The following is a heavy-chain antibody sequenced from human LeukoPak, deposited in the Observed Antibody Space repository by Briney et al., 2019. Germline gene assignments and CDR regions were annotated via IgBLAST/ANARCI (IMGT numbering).Heavy chain of an antibody. V-gene: IGHV1/OR15-1*02. CDR2: INPNSGGT. Sequence: ASVKVSCKASGYIFTDYYMHWVRQAPGQELGWMGRINPNSGGTNYAQKFQGRVTMTRDTSISTACTELSSLRSEDTAVYYCARAGEVYNSGSYLEYWGQGTLVTVSS. J-gene: IGHJ4*02. CDR1: GYIFTDYY. CDR3: ARAGEVYNSGSYLEY. D-gene: IGHD6-19*01.